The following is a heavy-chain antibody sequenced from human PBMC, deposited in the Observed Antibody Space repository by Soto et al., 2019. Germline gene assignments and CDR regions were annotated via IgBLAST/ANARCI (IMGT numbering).Heavy chain of an antibody. CDR1: GGSVNTAGYS. J-gene: IGHJ4*02. Sequence: PSETLSLTCAVSGGSVNTAGYSWSWIRQPPGKGLEWIGYIYHSGSTYYNPSLKSRVTMSVDKSGKQVSLELTSVAAADTAVYYCARGVSFRWVYWGQGTLVTVSS. V-gene: IGHV4-30-2*01. D-gene: IGHD2-8*01. CDR2: IYHSGST. CDR3: ARGVSFRWVY.